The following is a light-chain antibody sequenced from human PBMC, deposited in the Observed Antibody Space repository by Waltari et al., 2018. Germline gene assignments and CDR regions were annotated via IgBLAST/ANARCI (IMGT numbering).Light chain of an antibody. CDR1: SGHSNYA. J-gene: IGLJ2*01. Sequence: QLVLTQSPSASPSLGASVKLTCTLSSGHSNYAIAWHQQQPGKGPRDLMRLYSDGSHKRGAGIPDRFSGSSSGAERYLTISSLQSEDEAGYFCQTWGTGIQVFGGGTKLTVL. CDR3: QTWGTGIQV. CDR2: LYSDGSH. V-gene: IGLV4-69*01.